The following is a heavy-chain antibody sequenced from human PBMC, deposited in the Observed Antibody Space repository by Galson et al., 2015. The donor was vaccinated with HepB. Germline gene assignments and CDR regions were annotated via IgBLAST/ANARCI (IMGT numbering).Heavy chain of an antibody. J-gene: IGHJ4*02. CDR1: GYTFTGYY. V-gene: IGHV1-2*02. CDR3: ARTLGNGSGSYYEYY. D-gene: IGHD3-10*01. CDR2: INPNSGGT. Sequence: SVKVSCKASGYTFTGYYMHWVRQAPGQGLEWMGWINPNSGGTNYAQKFQGRVTMTRDTSISTAYMELSRLRSDDTAVYYCARTLGNGSGSYYEYYWGQGTLVTVSS.